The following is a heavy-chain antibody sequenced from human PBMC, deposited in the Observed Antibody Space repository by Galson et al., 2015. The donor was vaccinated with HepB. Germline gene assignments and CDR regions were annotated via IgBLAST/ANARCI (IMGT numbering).Heavy chain of an antibody. D-gene: IGHD2-8*02. CDR1: GFRFDDYI. CDR3: AREKARNTGLDY. Sequence: SLRLSCAVSGFRFDDYIMNWVRQIPGKGLEWVSHITWDSATINYADSVKGRFTVSRDNAKNSLYLEMTNLRLEDTAFYYCAREKARNTGLDYWGQGTLVIVSA. J-gene: IGHJ4*02. CDR2: ITWDSATI. V-gene: IGHV3-9*01.